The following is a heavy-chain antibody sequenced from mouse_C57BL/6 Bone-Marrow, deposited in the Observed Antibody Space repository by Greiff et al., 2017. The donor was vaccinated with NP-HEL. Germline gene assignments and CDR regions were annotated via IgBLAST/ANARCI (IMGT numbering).Heavy chain of an antibody. V-gene: IGHV1-82*01. D-gene: IGHD2-4*01. J-gene: IGHJ4*01. Sequence: VKLQESGPELVKPGASVKISCKASGYAFSSSWMNWVKQRPGKGLEWIGRIYPGDGDTNYNGKFKGKATLTADKSSSTAYMQLSSLTSEDSAVYFFARYEYVPYYAMDYWGQGTSVTVSS. CDR1: GYAFSSSW. CDR3: ARYEYVPYYAMDY. CDR2: IYPGDGDT.